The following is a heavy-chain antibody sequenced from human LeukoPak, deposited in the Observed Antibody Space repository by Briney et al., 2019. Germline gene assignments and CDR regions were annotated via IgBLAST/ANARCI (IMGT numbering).Heavy chain of an antibody. CDR3: ARGRLAYDFWSGYYTATEYFQH. Sequence: SETLSLTCAVSGGSFSGYYWSWIRQPPGKGLEWIGEINHSGSTNYNPSLKSRVTISVDTSKNQFSLKLSSVTAADTAVYYCARGRLAYDFWSGYYTATEYFQHWGQGTLVTVSS. CDR2: INHSGST. V-gene: IGHV4-34*01. D-gene: IGHD3-3*01. J-gene: IGHJ1*01. CDR1: GGSFSGYY.